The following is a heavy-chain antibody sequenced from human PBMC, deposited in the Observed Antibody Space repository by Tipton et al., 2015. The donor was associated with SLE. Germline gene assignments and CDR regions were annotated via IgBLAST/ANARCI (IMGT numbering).Heavy chain of an antibody. V-gene: IGHV4-59*11. J-gene: IGHJ3*02. CDR2: IYYSGST. CDR1: GGSISSHY. Sequence: TLSLTCTVSGGSISSHYWSWIRQPPGKGLEWIGYIYYSGSTNYNPSLKSRVTMSVDTSKNQFSLKLSSVTAADTAVYYCARVLSPHLDAFDIWGQGTMVTVSS. CDR3: ARVLSPHLDAFDI.